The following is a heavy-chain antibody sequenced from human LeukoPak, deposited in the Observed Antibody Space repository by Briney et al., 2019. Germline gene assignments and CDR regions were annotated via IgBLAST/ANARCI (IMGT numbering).Heavy chain of an antibody. CDR3: ARVAGAGIVLMVYAMDYFDY. CDR2: MNPNSGNT. V-gene: IGHV1-8*01. D-gene: IGHD2-8*01. Sequence: ASVKVSCKASGYTFTSYDINWVRQAPGQGLEWMGWMNPNSGNTGYAQKFQGRVIMTRNTSISTAYMELSSLRSEDTAVYYCARVAGAGIVLMVYAMDYFDYWGQGTLVTVS. CDR1: GYTFTSYD. J-gene: IGHJ4*02.